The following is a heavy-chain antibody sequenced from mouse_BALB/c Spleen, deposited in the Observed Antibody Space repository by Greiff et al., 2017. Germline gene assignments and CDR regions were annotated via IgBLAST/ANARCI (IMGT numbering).Heavy chain of an antibody. CDR2: ISYDGSN. CDR3: ARDRYDDGYFDV. Sequence: EVQLQQSGPGLVKPSQSLSLTCSVTGYSITSGYYWNWIRQFPGNKLEWMGYISYDGSNNYNPSLKNRISITRDTSKNQFFLKLNSVTTEDTATYDCARDRYDDGYFDVWGAGTTVTVSS. J-gene: IGHJ1*01. CDR1: GYSITSGYY. D-gene: IGHD2-14*01. V-gene: IGHV3-6*02.